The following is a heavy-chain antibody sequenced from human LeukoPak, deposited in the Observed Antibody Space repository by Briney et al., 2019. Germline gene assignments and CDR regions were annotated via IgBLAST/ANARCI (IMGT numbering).Heavy chain of an antibody. CDR2: TYYRAKWYN. Sequence: SQTLSLTCAISVDSVSRNSVAWNEIRQSPSRSLEWLANTYYRAKWYNDYPVSSRSRISINPDTSKNQFSLQLNSVTAADTAVYYCARTEVLPDYYDNSGGFDYWGQGILVTVSS. D-gene: IGHD3-22*01. CDR3: ARTEVLPDYYDNSGGFDY. V-gene: IGHV6-1*01. J-gene: IGHJ4*02. CDR1: VDSVSRNSVA.